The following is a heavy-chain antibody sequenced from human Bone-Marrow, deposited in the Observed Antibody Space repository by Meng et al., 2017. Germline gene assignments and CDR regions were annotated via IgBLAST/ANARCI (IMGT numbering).Heavy chain of an antibody. CDR2: IYYSGST. CDR1: GGSISSSSYY. D-gene: IGHD2-15*01. CDR3: ARVVAAIDY. V-gene: IGHV4-39*07. Sequence: QLQRTESGPGTGKPSETLSLTCTVPGGSISSSSYYWGWIRQPPGKGLEWIGSIYYSGSTYYNPSLKSRVTISVDTSKNQFSLKLSSVTAADTAVYYCARVVAAIDYWGQGTLVTVSS. J-gene: IGHJ4*02.